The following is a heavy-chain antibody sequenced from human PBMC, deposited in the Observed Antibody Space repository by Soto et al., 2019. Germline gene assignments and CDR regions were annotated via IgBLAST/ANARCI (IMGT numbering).Heavy chain of an antibody. CDR2: MSYDGSNE. CDR1: GFTFSHYA. J-gene: IGHJ4*02. V-gene: IGHV3-30*18. D-gene: IGHD2-15*01. Sequence: QVQLVESGGGVVQPGRSLRLSCAASGFTFSHYAMHWVRHAPGKGPEWVALMSYDGSNEYYADSVKGRFTISRDNSKNTLYLQMNSLRAEDTAVYYCAKDGSHNFDYWGQGTLVTVSS. CDR3: AKDGSHNFDY.